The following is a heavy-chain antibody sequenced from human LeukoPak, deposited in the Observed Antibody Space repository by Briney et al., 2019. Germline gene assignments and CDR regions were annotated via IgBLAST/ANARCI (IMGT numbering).Heavy chain of an antibody. V-gene: IGHV3-74*01. CDR2: IKNDGSGI. CDR1: GFNFINTW. CDR3: AGFSGSSDY. J-gene: IGHJ4*02. Sequence: PGGSLRLSCAASGFNFINTWMHWVRQVPGKGLVWVARIKNDGSGIIYADSVKGRFTISRDNARNTLYLQMNSLRAEDTALYYCAGFSGSSDYWGQGTLVTVSS. D-gene: IGHD1-26*01.